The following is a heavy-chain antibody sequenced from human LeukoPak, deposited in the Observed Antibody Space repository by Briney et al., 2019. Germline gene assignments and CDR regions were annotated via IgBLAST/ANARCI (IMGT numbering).Heavy chain of an antibody. CDR1: GFTFSSYS. D-gene: IGHD3-22*01. Sequence: GGSLRLSCAASGFTFSSYSMNWDRQAPGKGLEWVSSISSSSNYIYYADAVKGRFTISRDNAKNSLYLQMNSLRAEDTALYYCASTNYDSSVVYWGQGTLVTVSS. CDR2: ISSSSNYI. CDR3: ASTNYDSSVVY. J-gene: IGHJ4*02. V-gene: IGHV3-21*01.